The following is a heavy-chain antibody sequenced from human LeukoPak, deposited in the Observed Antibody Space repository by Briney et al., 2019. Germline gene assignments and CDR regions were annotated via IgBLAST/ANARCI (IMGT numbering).Heavy chain of an antibody. CDR1: GFTFSSYW. Sequence: GGSLRLSCAASGFTFSSYWMHWVRQAPGKGLVWVSSINDDGSRTSYADSVKGRFTISRDNAKNTVFLQMNSLRAEDTAVYYCRTYRWGDSFEFWGQGTLVTVSS. V-gene: IGHV3-74*01. J-gene: IGHJ4*02. CDR2: INDDGSRT. D-gene: IGHD3-16*01. CDR3: RTYRWGDSFEF.